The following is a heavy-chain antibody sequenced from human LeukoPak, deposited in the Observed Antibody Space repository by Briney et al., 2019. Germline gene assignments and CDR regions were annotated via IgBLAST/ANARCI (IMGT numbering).Heavy chain of an antibody. D-gene: IGHD6-19*01. V-gene: IGHV3-23*01. CDR1: GFTFNSYA. Sequence: PGGSLRLSCAASGFTFNSYAMSWVRQAPGKGLEWVSAISGSGGSTYYADSVKGRFTISRDNSKNTLYLQMNSLRAEDTAVYYCAKDNDGQWLVPAFFDYWGQGTLVTVSS. CDR2: ISGSGGST. J-gene: IGHJ4*02. CDR3: AKDNDGQWLVPAFFDY.